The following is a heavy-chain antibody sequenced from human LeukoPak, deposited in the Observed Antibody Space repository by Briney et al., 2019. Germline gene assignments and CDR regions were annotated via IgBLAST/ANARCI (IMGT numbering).Heavy chain of an antibody. CDR1: GFTFSSYG. CDR2: IWYDGSDE. Sequence: PGRSLRLSCAASGFTFSSYGMHWVRQAPGKGLEWVAVIWYDGSDEYYADSVKGRFTISRDNSKNTLYLQMSSLRAEDTAVYYCAKDGNYASSGYYFDYWGQGVLVTVSS. CDR3: AKDGNYASSGYYFDY. D-gene: IGHD3-22*01. J-gene: IGHJ4*02. V-gene: IGHV3-33*06.